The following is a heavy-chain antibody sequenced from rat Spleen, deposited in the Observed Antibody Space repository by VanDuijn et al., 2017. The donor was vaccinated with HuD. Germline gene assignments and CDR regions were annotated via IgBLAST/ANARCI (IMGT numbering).Heavy chain of an antibody. V-gene: IGHV5-35*01. CDR2: INPGVTNI. CDR1: GFTFSSNW. D-gene: IGHD1-10*01. CDR3: ARSVTTYWYFDF. Sequence: EVQLVESGGGLVQPGRSLKLSCAASGFTFSSNWMNWIRQAPGEGLDWVASINPGVTNIYYSETVKGRFVISKDEAENTGYLQMNNLRSEYTAMYYCARSVTTYWYFDFWGPGTMVTVSS. J-gene: IGHJ1*01.